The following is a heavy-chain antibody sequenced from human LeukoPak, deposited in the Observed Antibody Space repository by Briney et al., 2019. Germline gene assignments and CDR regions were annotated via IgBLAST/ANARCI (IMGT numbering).Heavy chain of an antibody. J-gene: IGHJ4*02. CDR2: ISSSSSYI. CDR1: GFTFSSYE. Sequence: GESLRLSCAASGFTFSSYEMNWVRQAPGKGLEWVSSISSSSSYIYYADSMKGRFTISRDNAKNSLYLQMNSLRAEGTAVYYCARDRYDSSVYHYFDYWGQGTLVTVSS. CDR3: ARDRYDSSVYHYFDY. D-gene: IGHD3-22*01. V-gene: IGHV3-21*01.